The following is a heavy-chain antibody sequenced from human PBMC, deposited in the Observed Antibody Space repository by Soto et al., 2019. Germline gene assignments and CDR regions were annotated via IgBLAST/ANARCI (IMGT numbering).Heavy chain of an antibody. D-gene: IGHD2-15*01. CDR2: ISSSSSYI. Sequence: GGSLRLSCAASGFTFSSYAMSWVRQAPGKGLEWVSSISSSSSYIYYADSVKGRFTISRDNAKNSLYLQMNSLRAEDTAVYYCASSDVGYCSGGSCYRGPNDAFDIWGQGTMVTVSS. V-gene: IGHV3-21*01. CDR1: GFTFSSYA. CDR3: ASSDVGYCSGGSCYRGPNDAFDI. J-gene: IGHJ3*02.